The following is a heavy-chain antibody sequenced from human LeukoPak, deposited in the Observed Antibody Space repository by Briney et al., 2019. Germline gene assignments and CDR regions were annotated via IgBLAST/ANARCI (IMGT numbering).Heavy chain of an antibody. D-gene: IGHD3-3*01. Sequence: GTSVKVSCKASVFTFTSSAVQWVRQARGQRLEWIGWIVVGSGNTNYAQKFQERVTISRDMSTSTAYMELSSLRSEDTAVYYCAADLSTYYDFWSGYFQDRAYGMDVWGQGTTVTVSS. V-gene: IGHV1-58*01. CDR1: VFTFTSSA. CDR3: AADLSTYYDFWSGYFQDRAYGMDV. CDR2: IVVGSGNT. J-gene: IGHJ6*02.